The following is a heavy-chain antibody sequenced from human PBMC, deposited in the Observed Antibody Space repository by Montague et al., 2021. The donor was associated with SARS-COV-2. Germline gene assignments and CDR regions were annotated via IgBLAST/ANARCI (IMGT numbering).Heavy chain of an antibody. CDR2: IYYTGST. D-gene: IGHD5-12*01. Sequence: SETLSLTYSVSGGSMINNYWSRIRQPPGKGLEWMGYIYYTGSTDYNPSLESRATLSIDTSKNEFSLKLTSVTAADTAVYYCARGGGRLQYSYYYGMDVWGQGTTVTVSS. CDR1: GGSMINNY. CDR3: ARGGGRLQYSYYYGMDV. J-gene: IGHJ6*02. V-gene: IGHV4-59*01.